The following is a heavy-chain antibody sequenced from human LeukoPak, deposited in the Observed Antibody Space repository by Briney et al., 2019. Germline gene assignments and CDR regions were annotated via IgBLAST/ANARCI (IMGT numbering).Heavy chain of an antibody. V-gene: IGHV3-23*01. CDR3: AKDLLYYYDSSGYFPIDY. Sequence: GGSLRLSCAASGFTFSRYGMRWVRQAPGKGLEWVSAISGSGGSTYYADSVKGRFTISRDNSKNTLYLQMNSLRAEDTAVYYCAKDLLYYYDSSGYFPIDYWGQGTLVTVSS. J-gene: IGHJ4*02. CDR2: ISGSGGST. CDR1: GFTFSRYG. D-gene: IGHD3-22*01.